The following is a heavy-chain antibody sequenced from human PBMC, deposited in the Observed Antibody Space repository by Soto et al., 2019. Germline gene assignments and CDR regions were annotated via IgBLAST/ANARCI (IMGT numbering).Heavy chain of an antibody. CDR3: ARTDSGGSFIRYYYGMDV. J-gene: IGHJ6*02. V-gene: IGHV4-31*11. D-gene: IGHD2-15*01. CDR2: IYYSGST. CDR1: GGSISSGGYY. Sequence: ASETLSLTCAVSGGSISSGGYYWSWIRQHPGKGLEWIGYIYYSGSTNYNPSLKSRVTISVDTSKNQFSLKLSSVTAADTAVYYCARTDSGGSFIRYYYGMDVWGQGTTVTVSS.